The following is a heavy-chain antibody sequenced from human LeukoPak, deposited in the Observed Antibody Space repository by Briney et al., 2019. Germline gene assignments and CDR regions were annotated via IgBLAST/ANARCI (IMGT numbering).Heavy chain of an antibody. V-gene: IGHV4-39*01. CDR3: ARQVSDYFYYYIDL. J-gene: IGHJ6*03. Sequence: PSETLSLTCSVSGGSISSSSYYWNWIRQPPGKWLEWVGSIYYSGTTYYNSSLKSRVTISEDTSKNRFSLMLTSVTAADTAVYYCARQVSDYFYYYIDLWGEGTTVIVSS. CDR1: GGSISSSSYY. CDR2: IYYSGTT.